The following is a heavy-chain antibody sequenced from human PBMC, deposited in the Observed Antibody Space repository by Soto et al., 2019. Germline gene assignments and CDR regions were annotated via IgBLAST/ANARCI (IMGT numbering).Heavy chain of an antibody. D-gene: IGHD6-13*01. CDR3: ARDWYSSSWYYFDY. J-gene: IGHJ4*02. Sequence: QVHLVESGGGVVQLGRSLRLSCAASGFTFSSYGMHWVRQAPGKGLEWVTVIWYDGSYKYYADSVKGRFTISRDNSKNTLYLQMNSLRAEDTAVYYCARDWYSSSWYYFDYWGQGTLVTVSS. CDR1: GFTFSSYG. V-gene: IGHV3-33*01. CDR2: IWYDGSYK.